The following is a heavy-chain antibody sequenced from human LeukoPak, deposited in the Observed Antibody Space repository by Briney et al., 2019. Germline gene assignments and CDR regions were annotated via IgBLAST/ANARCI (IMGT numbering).Heavy chain of an antibody. CDR3: ARGTGGCPYYNDSSGYYETGRWDY. V-gene: IGHV3-30*04. D-gene: IGHD3-22*01. CDR2: ISYDGSNK. Sequence: AGRSLRLSCAASGFTFSSYAMHWVRQAPGKGLEWVAVISYDGSNKFYADSVKGRFTISRDNSKNTLYLQMNSLIAEYTAVYYCARGTGGCPYYNDSSGYYETGRWDYWGKGTLVSVSS. CDR1: GFTFSSYA. J-gene: IGHJ4*02.